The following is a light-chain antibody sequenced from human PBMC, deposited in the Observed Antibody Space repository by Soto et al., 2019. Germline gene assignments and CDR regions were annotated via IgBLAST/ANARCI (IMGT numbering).Light chain of an antibody. CDR2: LGS. V-gene: IGKV2-28*01. J-gene: IGKJ2*01. CDR1: QSLLHSNGYNY. Sequence: DIVMTQSPLSLPVTPGEPASISCRSSQSLLHSNGYNYLDWYLQKPGQSPQLLIYLGSNRASGVADRFSGSVSGTDFTLKISRVEAVDVGVYYCMQALQTPDTFGQGTKLEIK. CDR3: MQALQTPDT.